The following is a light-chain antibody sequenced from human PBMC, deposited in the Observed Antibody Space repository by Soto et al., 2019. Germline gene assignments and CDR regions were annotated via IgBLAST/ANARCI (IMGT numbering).Light chain of an antibody. CDR1: ESVSRW. V-gene: IGKV1-5*03. CDR2: QAS. Sequence: DIQMTQSPSTLSAPVGDRVTITCRASESVSRWLAWYQQKPGRTPKLLIYQASTIQTGVPSRYSGSGSGTDFTLTILTLQPYHLATCYCQQYKAYSHAFDKGTTVEIK. J-gene: IGKJ1*01. CDR3: QQYKAYSHA.